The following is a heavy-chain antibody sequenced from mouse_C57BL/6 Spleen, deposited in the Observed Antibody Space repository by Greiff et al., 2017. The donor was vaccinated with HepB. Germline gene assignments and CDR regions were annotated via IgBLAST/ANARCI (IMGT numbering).Heavy chain of an antibody. V-gene: IGHV1-5*01. Sequence: VQLQQSGTVLARPGASVKMSCKTSGYTFTSYWMHWVKQRPGQGLEWIGAIYPGNSDTSYNQKFKGKAKLTAVTSASTAYMELSSLTNEDSAVYYCTRSLTGRAMDYWGQGTSVTVSS. CDR2: IYPGNSDT. J-gene: IGHJ4*01. D-gene: IGHD4-1*01. CDR1: GYTFTSYW. CDR3: TRSLTGRAMDY.